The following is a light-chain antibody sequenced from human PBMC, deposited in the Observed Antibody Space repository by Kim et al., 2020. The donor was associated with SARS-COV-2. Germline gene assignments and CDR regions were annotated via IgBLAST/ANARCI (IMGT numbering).Light chain of an antibody. CDR1: SLRSYF. V-gene: IGLV3-19*01. CDR3: ESQDTSGDQVV. CDR2: DKN. J-gene: IGLJ2*01. Sequence: SSELTQDPAVSVALGQTVRITCQGDSLRSYFASWYQQKPGRAPVLVIFDKNSRPSGIPDRFSGSRSGNTASLTISGAQADDEADYYCESQDTSGDQVVSGGGTQLTVL.